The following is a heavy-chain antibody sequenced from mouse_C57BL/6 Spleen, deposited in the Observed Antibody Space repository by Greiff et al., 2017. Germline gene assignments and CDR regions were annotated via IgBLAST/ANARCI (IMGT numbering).Heavy chain of an antibody. CDR2: IHPNSGST. CDR3: ARWDSNFYYAMDY. J-gene: IGHJ4*01. D-gene: IGHD2-5*01. CDR1: GYTFTSYW. V-gene: IGHV1-64*01. Sequence: VQLQQSGAELVKPGASVKLSCKASGYTFTSYWMHWVKQRPGQGLEWIGMIHPNSGSTNYNEKFKSKATLTVDKSSSTAYMQRSSLTSEDSAVYYCARWDSNFYYAMDYWGQGTSVTVSS.